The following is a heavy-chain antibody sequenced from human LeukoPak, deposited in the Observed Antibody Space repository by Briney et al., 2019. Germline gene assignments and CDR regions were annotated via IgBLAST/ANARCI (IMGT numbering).Heavy chain of an antibody. D-gene: IGHD6-19*01. CDR2: IKSKTDGGTT. CDR3: TTGVITNIAVAGTVDY. Sequence: WVRQAPGKGLEWVGRIKSKTDGGTTDYAAPVKGRFTISRDDSKNTLYLQMNSLKTEDTAVYYCTTGVITNIAVAGTVDYWGQGTLVTVSS. V-gene: IGHV3-15*01. J-gene: IGHJ4*02.